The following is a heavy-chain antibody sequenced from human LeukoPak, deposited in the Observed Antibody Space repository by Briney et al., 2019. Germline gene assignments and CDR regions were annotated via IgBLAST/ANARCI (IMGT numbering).Heavy chain of an antibody. J-gene: IGHJ4*02. D-gene: IGHD5-12*01. V-gene: IGHV1-2*02. CDR1: GYTFTGYY. CDR2: INPNSGGT. CDR3: ARGLSGYSGYDYPDY. Sequence: ASVKVSCKASGYTFTGYYMHWVRQAPGQGLEWMGWINPNSGGTNYAQKFQGRVTMTRDTSISTAYMELSRLRSDDTAVYYCARGLSGYSGYDYPDYWGQGTLVTVSS.